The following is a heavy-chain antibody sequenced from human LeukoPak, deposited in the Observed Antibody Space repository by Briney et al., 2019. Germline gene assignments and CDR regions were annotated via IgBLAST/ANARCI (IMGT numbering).Heavy chain of an antibody. V-gene: IGHV3-48*03. CDR1: GFSLSNYE. D-gene: IGHD3-10*01. Sequence: GGSLRLSCAASGFSLSNYEMNWVRQAPGKGLEWVSYISTSGSTTYYADSVKGRFTISRDNAKNSLYLQMNSLRAEDTAFYYCARDKGSYYPFDYWGQGTLVTVSS. CDR3: ARDKGSYYPFDY. CDR2: ISTSGSTT. J-gene: IGHJ4*02.